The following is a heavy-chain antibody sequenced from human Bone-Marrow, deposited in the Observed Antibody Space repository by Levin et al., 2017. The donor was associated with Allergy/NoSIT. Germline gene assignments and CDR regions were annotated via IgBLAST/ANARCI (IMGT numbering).Heavy chain of an antibody. J-gene: IGHJ4*02. Sequence: GGSLRLSCAASGFTFSSYAMSWVRQAPGKGLEWVSAISGSGGSTYYADSVKGRFTISRDNSKNTLYLQMNSLRAEDTAVYYCAKAPRELLRGDYYFDYWGQGTLVTVSS. CDR3: AKAPRELLRGDYYFDY. CDR2: ISGSGGST. CDR1: GFTFSSYA. D-gene: IGHD1-26*01. V-gene: IGHV3-23*01.